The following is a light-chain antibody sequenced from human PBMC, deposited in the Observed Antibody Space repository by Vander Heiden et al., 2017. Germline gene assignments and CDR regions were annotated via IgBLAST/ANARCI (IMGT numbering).Light chain of an antibody. CDR1: QIVLYSSNNTNY. Sequence: DIAMSQSPDPQAAFLVERATIYCKSSQIVLYSSNNTNYLAWYQQKPGQPPKLLIYLASTRESGVPDRFSGSGSGTDFTLTISSLQAEDVAVYYCQQYYSAPRTFGQGTKVEIK. V-gene: IGKV4-1*01. J-gene: IGKJ1*01. CDR2: LAS. CDR3: QQYYSAPRT.